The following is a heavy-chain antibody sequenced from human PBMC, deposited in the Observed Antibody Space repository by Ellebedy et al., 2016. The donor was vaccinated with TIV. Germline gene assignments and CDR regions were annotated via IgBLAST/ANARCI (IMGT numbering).Heavy chain of an antibody. J-gene: IGHJ6*02. CDR1: GYTFTGYY. CDR3: ALAGGVPLIMDV. Sequence: ASVKVSCKASGYTFTGYYMHWVRQAPGQGLEWMGWINPNSGGTNYAQKFQGRVTMTRDTSTSTAYMELRSLRSDDTAVYYCALAGGVPLIMDVWGQGTTVTVSS. CDR2: INPNSGGT. V-gene: IGHV1-2*02. D-gene: IGHD3-16*01.